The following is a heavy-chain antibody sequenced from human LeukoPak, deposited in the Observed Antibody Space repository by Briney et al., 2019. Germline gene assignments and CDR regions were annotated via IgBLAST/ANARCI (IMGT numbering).Heavy chain of an antibody. CDR2: IDPSDSYT. V-gene: IGHV5-10-1*01. J-gene: IGHJ5*02. CDR1: GYSFTSYW. D-gene: IGHD3-9*01. CDR3: ARRNYDILTGYYSLEDRFDP. Sequence: GESLRISCKGSGYSFTSYWISWVRQMPGKGLEWMGRIDPSDSYTNYSPSFQGHVTISADKSISTAYLQWSSLKASDTAMYYCARRNYDILTGYYSLEDRFDPWGQGTLVTVSS.